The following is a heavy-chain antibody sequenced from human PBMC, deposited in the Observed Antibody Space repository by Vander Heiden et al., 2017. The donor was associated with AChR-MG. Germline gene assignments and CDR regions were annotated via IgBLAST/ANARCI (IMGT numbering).Heavy chain of an antibody. CDR2: IYYRGST. V-gene: IGHV4-39*01. J-gene: IGHJ5*02. CDR3: ARHRAGSYTHFSRFDP. CDR1: GGPISSSSYY. Sequence: QLQLQESGPGLVKPSETLSLTCTVPGGPISSSSYYWGWIRQPPGKGLEWIGSIYYRGSTYYNPSLKSRVTISVDTSKNQFSLKLSSVTAADTAVYYCARHRAGSYTHFSRFDPWGQGTLVTVSS. D-gene: IGHD3-10*01.